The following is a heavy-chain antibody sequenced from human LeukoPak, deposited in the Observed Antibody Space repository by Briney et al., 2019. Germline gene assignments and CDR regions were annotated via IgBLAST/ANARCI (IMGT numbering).Heavy chain of an antibody. CDR1: GGTFSSYT. CDR2: IIPILGIA. CDR3: ARDPGGPSGWGHTNDDAFDI. D-gene: IGHD7-27*01. Sequence: GSSVKVSCKASGGTFSSYTMSWVRQAPGQGLEWMGRIIPILGIANYAQKFQGRVTITADKSTSTAYMELSSLRSEDTAVYYCARDPGGPSGWGHTNDDAFDIWGQGTMVTVSS. J-gene: IGHJ3*02. V-gene: IGHV1-69*04.